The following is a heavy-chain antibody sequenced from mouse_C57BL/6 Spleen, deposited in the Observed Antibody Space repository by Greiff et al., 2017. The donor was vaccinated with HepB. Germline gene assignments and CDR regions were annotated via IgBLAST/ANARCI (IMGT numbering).Heavy chain of an antibody. V-gene: IGHV1-82*01. CDR3: ARETVIVTTCLDY. CDR2: IYPGDGDT. Sequence: QVQLQQSGPELVKPGASVKISCKASGYAFSSSWMNWVKQRPGTGLEWIGRIYPGDGDTNYNGKFKGKATLTADKSSSTAYMQLSSLTSEDSAVYFCARETVIVTTCLDYWGQGTTLTVSS. J-gene: IGHJ2*01. D-gene: IGHD2-5*01. CDR1: GYAFSSSW.